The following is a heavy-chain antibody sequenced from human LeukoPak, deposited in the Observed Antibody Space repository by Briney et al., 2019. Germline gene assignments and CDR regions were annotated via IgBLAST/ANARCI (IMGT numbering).Heavy chain of an antibody. J-gene: IGHJ3*02. CDR3: ARDRYYDSSGYYYVGAFDI. CDR1: GGSISSYY. D-gene: IGHD3-22*01. Sequence: PSETLSLTCTVSGGSISSYYWSWIRQPAGKGLEWIGRIYTSGSTNYNPSLKSRVTMSVDTSKNQFSLKLSSVTAADTAVYYCARDRYYDSSGYYYVGAFDIWGQGTMVTVSS. V-gene: IGHV4-4*07. CDR2: IYTSGST.